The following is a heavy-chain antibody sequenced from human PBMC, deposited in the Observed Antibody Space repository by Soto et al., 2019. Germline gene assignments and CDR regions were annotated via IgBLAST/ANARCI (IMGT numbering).Heavy chain of an antibody. CDR3: ARAPGTHYYGLDV. D-gene: IGHD3-10*01. Sequence: QPVGSLRLSCAASGFTVTSHYMSWVRQAPGKGLEWVSTTYTDGTTSYADSVKGRFTISRDNSKNTLDLQMNSLRAEDTAFYYCARAPGTHYYGLDVWGQGTTVTVSS. V-gene: IGHV3-53*01. CDR2: TYTDGTT. J-gene: IGHJ6*02. CDR1: GFTVTSHY.